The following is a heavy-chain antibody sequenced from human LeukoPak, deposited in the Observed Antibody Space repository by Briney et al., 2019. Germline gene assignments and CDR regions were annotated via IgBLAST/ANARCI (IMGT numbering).Heavy chain of an antibody. CDR2: IWYDGSNK. V-gene: IGHV3-33*01. J-gene: IGHJ4*02. D-gene: IGHD5-18*01. Sequence: GSLRLSCAASGFSFSSYGMHWVRQAPGKGLEWVAVIWYDGSNKYYAASVKGRFTISRDNSKNTLYLQMNSMRAEDTAVYYCARRGYSYADGYYDYWGQGTLVTVSS. CDR1: GFSFSSYG. CDR3: ARRGYSYADGYYDY.